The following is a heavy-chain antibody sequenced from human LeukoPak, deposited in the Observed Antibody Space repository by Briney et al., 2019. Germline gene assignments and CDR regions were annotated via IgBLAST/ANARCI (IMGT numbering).Heavy chain of an antibody. Sequence: ASVKVSCKASGYTFTSYDINWVRQATGQGLEWMGWMNPNSGDTGYAQKFQGRVTMTRNTSISTAYMELSSLRSEDTAVYYCARSRRGYGDYVNWFDPWGQGTLATVSS. CDR3: ARSRRGYGDYVNWFDP. CDR1: GYTFTSYD. V-gene: IGHV1-8*01. D-gene: IGHD4-17*01. J-gene: IGHJ5*02. CDR2: MNPNSGDT.